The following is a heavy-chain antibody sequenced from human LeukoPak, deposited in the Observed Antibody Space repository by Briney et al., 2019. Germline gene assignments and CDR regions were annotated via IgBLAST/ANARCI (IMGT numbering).Heavy chain of an antibody. Sequence: GGSLRLSCAASGFTFDDSVMSWVRQAPGKGLEWVSGINWNGGSTGYADSVKGRFTISRDNAKNSLYLQMSSLRAEDTALYYCARVVVVTAVEVLDYWGQGTLVTVSS. J-gene: IGHJ4*02. D-gene: IGHD2-21*02. CDR3: ARVVVVTAVEVLDY. CDR2: INWNGGST. V-gene: IGHV3-20*04. CDR1: GFTFDDSV.